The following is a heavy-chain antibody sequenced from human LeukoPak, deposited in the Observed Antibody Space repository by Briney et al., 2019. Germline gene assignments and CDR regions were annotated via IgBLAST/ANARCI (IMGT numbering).Heavy chain of an antibody. CDR2: ISYDGSKK. CDR3: TTDKLGITIYYFDY. J-gene: IGHJ4*02. Sequence: GGSLRLSCAASGFTLSSYAMHWVRQAPGKGLEWVAVISYDGSKKYYADSVKGRFTISRDNSKNTMYMQMNSLKTEDTAVYYCTTDKLGITIYYFDYWGQGTLVTVSS. D-gene: IGHD3-10*01. V-gene: IGHV3-30*04. CDR1: GFTLSSYA.